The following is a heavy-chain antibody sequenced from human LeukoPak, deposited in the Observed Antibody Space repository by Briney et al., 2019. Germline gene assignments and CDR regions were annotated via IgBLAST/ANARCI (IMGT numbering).Heavy chain of an antibody. CDR1: GGTFSSYA. V-gene: IGHV1-69*13. D-gene: IGHD2-2*01. Sequence: SVKVSCKASGGTFSSYAFSWVRQAPGQGLEWMGGIIPIFGTANYAQKFQGRVTITADESTSTAYMELSSLRSEDTAVYYCARTPPYQLPSDDAFDIWGQGTMVTVSS. J-gene: IGHJ3*02. CDR2: IIPIFGTA. CDR3: ARTPPYQLPSDDAFDI.